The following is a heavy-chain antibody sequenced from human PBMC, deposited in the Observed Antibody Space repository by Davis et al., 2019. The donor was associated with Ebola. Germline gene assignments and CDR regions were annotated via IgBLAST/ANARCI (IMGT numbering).Heavy chain of an antibody. CDR3: ASQTTIFGVVPRGGSWFDP. J-gene: IGHJ5*02. CDR2: INAGNGNT. CDR1: GYTFTSYA. V-gene: IGHV1-3*01. Sequence: ASVKVSCKASGYTFTSYAMHWVRQAPGQRLEWMGWINAGNGNTKYSQKFQGRVTITRDTSASTAYMELSSLRSEDTAVYYCASQTTIFGVVPRGGSWFDPWGQGTLVTVSS. D-gene: IGHD3-3*01.